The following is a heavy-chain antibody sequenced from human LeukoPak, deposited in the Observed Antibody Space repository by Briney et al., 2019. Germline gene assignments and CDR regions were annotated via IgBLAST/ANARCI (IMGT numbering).Heavy chain of an antibody. CDR3: ARHVLQGIDC. D-gene: IGHD4-11*01. CDR2: INHSGST. V-gene: IGHV4-34*01. J-gene: IGHJ4*02. CDR1: GGSFSGYY. Sequence: SETLSLTCAVYGGSFSGYYWSWIRQPPGKGLEWIGEINHSGSTNYNPSLKSRVTISVDTSKNQFSLKLSSVTAADTAVYYCARHVLQGIDCWGQGTLVTVSS.